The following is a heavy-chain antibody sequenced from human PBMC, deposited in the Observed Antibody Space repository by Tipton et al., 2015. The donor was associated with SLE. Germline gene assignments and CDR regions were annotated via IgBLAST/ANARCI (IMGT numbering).Heavy chain of an antibody. CDR1: GGSLSGYY. J-gene: IGHJ6*02. Sequence: TLSLTCAVYGGSLSGYYWSWIRQSPGKGLECIGESNDSGSTNYHPSLKSRVTISVDTSKNQFSLNLSSVTAADTAVYYCATGSGYEYYYYYNGMEVWGQGTTVTVSS. D-gene: IGHD5-12*01. CDR3: ATGSGYEYYYYYNGMEV. CDR2: SNDSGST. V-gene: IGHV4-34*01.